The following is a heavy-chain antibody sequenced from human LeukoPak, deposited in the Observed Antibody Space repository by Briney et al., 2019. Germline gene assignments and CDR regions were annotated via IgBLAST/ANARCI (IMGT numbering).Heavy chain of an antibody. V-gene: IGHV3-30*02. CDR2: IRYDGSNK. CDR3: AKKLGRDGYNLLDY. J-gene: IGHJ4*02. CDR1: GFTFSSYG. D-gene: IGHD5-24*01. Sequence: GGSLRLSCAASGFTFSSYGMHWVRQAPGKGLEWVAFIRYDGSNKYYADSVKGRFTISRDNSKNTLYLQMNSLRAEDTAVYYCAKKLGRDGYNLLDYWGQGTLVTVSS.